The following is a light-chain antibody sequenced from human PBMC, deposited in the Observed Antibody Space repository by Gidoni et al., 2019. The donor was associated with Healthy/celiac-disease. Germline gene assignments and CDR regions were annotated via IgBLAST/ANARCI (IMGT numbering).Light chain of an antibody. V-gene: IGLV1-44*01. J-gene: IGLJ1*01. CDR2: SNN. Sequence: QSVLTQPPSASGTPGQRVTISCSGSSSNIGSNTVNWYQQLPGTAPKLLSYSNNQRPSGVPDRFSGSKSGTSASLAISGLQSEDEADYYCAAWDDSLNGRVYVFGTGTKVTVL. CDR1: SSNIGSNT. CDR3: AAWDDSLNGRVYV.